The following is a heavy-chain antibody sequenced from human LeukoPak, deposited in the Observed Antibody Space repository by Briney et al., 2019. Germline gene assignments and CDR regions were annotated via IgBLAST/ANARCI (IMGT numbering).Heavy chain of an antibody. CDR1: GFTFSAYA. Sequence: GGSLRLSCAASGFTFSAYAMSWVRQAPGKGLEWVSAITDSGLSTYYADSVKGRFTISRDNSKNTVYLQITSLRAEDTALYYCAKFRNPYTPVDFDYWGQGTLVTVSP. CDR3: AKFRNPYTPVDFDY. J-gene: IGHJ4*02. CDR2: ITDSGLST. V-gene: IGHV3-23*01. D-gene: IGHD3-16*02.